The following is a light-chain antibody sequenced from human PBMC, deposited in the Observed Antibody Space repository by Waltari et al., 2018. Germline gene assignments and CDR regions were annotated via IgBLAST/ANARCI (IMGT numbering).Light chain of an antibody. Sequence: DIQLTQSPSFLSASVADRVTITCRASQGISSYLAWYQQKPGRAPKLLIYSASTLQSGVPSRFSGSGSGTEFTLTISRLQPEDFATYYCQKLNSYPPTTFGQGTRLEIK. CDR3: QKLNSYPPTT. J-gene: IGKJ5*01. CDR2: SAS. CDR1: QGISSY. V-gene: IGKV1-9*01.